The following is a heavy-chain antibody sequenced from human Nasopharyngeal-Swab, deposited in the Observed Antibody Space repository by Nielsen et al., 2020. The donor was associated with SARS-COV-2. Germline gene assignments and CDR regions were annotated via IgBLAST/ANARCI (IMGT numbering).Heavy chain of an antibody. Sequence: GASLKISCAASGFTFRSYWMHWVRQVPGKGLVWVARIKSDGSSTSYADSVKGRFTISRDNAKNTLYLQMNSLRAEDTAVYYCARAYYFDSWGQGTLVTVSS. J-gene: IGHJ4*02. V-gene: IGHV3-74*01. CDR3: ARAYYFDS. CDR1: GFTFRSYW. CDR2: IKSDGSST.